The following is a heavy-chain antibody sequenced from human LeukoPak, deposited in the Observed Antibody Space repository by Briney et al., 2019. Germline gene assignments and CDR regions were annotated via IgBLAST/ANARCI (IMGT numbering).Heavy chain of an antibody. CDR3: ARDSTGWNYFDY. CDR2: IYSGGST. CDR1: GFIVSSDY. J-gene: IGHJ4*02. Sequence: GGSLRLSCVASGFIVSSDYMSWVRQAPGKGLEWASIIYSGGSTDYADSVKGRFTISRDNSKNTLYLQMNSLSAEDTAMYYCARDSTGWNYFDYWGQGTLVTVSS. V-gene: IGHV3-53*01. D-gene: IGHD6-19*01.